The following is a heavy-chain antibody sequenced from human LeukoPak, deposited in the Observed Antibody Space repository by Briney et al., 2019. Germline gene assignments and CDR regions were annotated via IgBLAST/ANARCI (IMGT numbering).Heavy chain of an antibody. D-gene: IGHD2-15*01. J-gene: IGHJ3*02. CDR1: GYTFPSYD. Sequence: ASVKVSCKASGYTFPSYDINWVRQATGQGLEWMGWMNPNSGNTGYAQKFQDRVTMTRNTSISTAYMELSSLRSEDTAVYYCARGGENIVVVVAAMREAFDIWGQGTMVTVSS. V-gene: IGHV1-8*01. CDR3: ARGGENIVVVVAAMREAFDI. CDR2: MNPNSGNT.